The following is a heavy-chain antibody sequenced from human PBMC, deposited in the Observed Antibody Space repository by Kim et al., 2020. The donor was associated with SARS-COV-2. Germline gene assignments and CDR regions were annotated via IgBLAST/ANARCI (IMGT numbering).Heavy chain of an antibody. CDR3: AKRIGSEGLDD. CDR1: GFAFSGYA. Sequence: GGSLRLSCAASGFAFSGYAMRWVRQAPGKGLEWVSAITSSGDTTYYADSVKCRFTISRDNSENTLYLEMKSLRAEDTAVYFCAKRIGSEGLDDWGQGTTVSVSS. V-gene: IGHV3-23*01. CDR2: ITSSGDTT. D-gene: IGHD2-15*01. J-gene: IGHJ6*02.